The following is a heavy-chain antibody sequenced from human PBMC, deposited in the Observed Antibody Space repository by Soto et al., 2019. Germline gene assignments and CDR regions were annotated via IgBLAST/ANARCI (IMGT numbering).Heavy chain of an antibody. CDR2: ISYDASNK. D-gene: IGHD6-19*01. CDR1: GFTFSSNG. J-gene: IGHJ4*02. V-gene: IGHV3-30*18. CDR3: AKPTVAGSNDLDY. Sequence: QVQLVESGGGVVQPGRSLRLSCAASGFTFSSNGMHWVRKAPGKGLEWVAVISYDASNKYYADSVKGRFTISRDNSKNPLYLQMNSLRAEDTAVYYCAKPTVAGSNDLDYWGQGTLVTVSS.